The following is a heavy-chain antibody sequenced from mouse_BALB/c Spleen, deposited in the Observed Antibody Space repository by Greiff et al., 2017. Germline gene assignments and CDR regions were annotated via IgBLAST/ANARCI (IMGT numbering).Heavy chain of an antibody. V-gene: IGHV2-9-2*01. D-gene: IGHD1-1*01. J-gene: IGHJ4*01. Sequence: QVQLQQSGPGLVAPSQSLSITCTVSGFSLTSYDISWIRQPPGKGLEWLGVIWTGGGTNYNSAFMSRLSISKDNSKSQVFLKMNSLQTDDTAIYYCVRGAYYDGSSPYAMDYWGQGTSVTVSS. CDR3: VRGAYYDGSSPYAMDY. CDR1: GFSLTSYD. CDR2: IWTGGGT.